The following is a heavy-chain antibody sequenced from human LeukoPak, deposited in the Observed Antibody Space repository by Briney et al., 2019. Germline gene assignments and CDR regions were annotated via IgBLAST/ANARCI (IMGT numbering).Heavy chain of an antibody. CDR3: ARVGGYSGFY. D-gene: IGHD5-12*01. CDR2: INHSGST. J-gene: IGHJ4*02. V-gene: IGHV4-34*01. CDR1: GGSFSGYY. Sequence: PSETLSLTCAVYGGSFSGYYWSWIRQPPGKGLEWIGEINHSGSTNYNPSLKSRVTISVDTSNNQFSLRLSSVTAADTAVYYCARVGGYSGFYWDQGSLVTVSS.